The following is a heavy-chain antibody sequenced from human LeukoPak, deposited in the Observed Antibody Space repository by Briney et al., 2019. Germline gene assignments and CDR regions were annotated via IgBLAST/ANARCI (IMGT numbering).Heavy chain of an antibody. CDR3: ARRGGANWFDP. D-gene: IGHD3-10*01. CDR1: GGSFSGYY. CDR2: INHSGST. Sequence: SETLSLTCAVYGGSFSGYYWSWIRQPPGKGLESIGEINHSGSTNYNPSPKRRVTISVDTSKNQFSLKLSSVTAADTAVYYCARRGGANWFDPWGQGTLVTVSS. J-gene: IGHJ5*02. V-gene: IGHV4-34*01.